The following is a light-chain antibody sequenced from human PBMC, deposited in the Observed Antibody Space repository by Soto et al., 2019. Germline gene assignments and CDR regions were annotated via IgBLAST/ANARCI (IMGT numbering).Light chain of an antibody. Sequence: EIVITQSPATLSVSPGERATLSCRASQSVSSNLAWYQQKPGQAPRLLIYGASTRATGIPARFSGSGSGTEFTLTISSLQSEDFAVYYCQQYNNWPPEYTFGQGTKLEIK. CDR3: QQYNNWPPEYT. CDR1: QSVSSN. V-gene: IGKV3-15*01. J-gene: IGKJ2*01. CDR2: GAS.